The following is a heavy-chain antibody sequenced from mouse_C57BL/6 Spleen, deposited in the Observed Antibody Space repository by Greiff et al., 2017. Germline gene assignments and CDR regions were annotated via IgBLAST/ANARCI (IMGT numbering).Heavy chain of an antibody. CDR2: IYPGGGDT. Sequence: QVQLKQSGPELVTPGASVTISCKASGYAFSSSWMNWVKQRPGKGLEWIGRIYPGGGDTNYNGKFKGKTTLTADKSSSIAYMQLSSVTSEDSAVCFCARNYGSSRDWYFDVWGTGTTVTVSS. V-gene: IGHV1-82*01. CDR3: ARNYGSSRDWYFDV. J-gene: IGHJ1*03. D-gene: IGHD1-1*01. CDR1: GYAFSSSW.